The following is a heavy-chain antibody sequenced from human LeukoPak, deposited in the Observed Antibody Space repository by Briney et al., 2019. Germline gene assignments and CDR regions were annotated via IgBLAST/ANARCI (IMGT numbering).Heavy chain of an antibody. V-gene: IGHV3-21*01. J-gene: IGHJ3*01. D-gene: IGHD2-21*01. CDR1: GFTFSSYS. CDR3: ARSHMYGDYGEDV. Sequence: GGSLSLSCAASGFTFSSYSMNSVRQAPGKGLEWVSSISSSSSYIDYADSVKGRFTISRDNANNTLYLQMNSLRAEDAATYYCARSHMYGDYGEDVWGHGTLVAVSS. CDR2: ISSSSSYI.